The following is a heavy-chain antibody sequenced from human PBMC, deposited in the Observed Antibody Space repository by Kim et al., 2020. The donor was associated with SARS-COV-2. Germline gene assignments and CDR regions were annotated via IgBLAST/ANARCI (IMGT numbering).Heavy chain of an antibody. CDR2: NSDGGST. Sequence: NSDGGSTSSADSVKGRFTISRDNAKNTLYLQMNSLRAEDTAVYYCARDPFWGQGTLVTVSS. J-gene: IGHJ4*02. CDR3: ARDPF. V-gene: IGHV3-74*01.